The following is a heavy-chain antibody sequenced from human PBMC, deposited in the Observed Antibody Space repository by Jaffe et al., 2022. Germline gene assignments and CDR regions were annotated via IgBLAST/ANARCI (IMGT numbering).Heavy chain of an antibody. D-gene: IGHD4-17*01. J-gene: IGHJ3*02. CDR1: GFTFSSYG. CDR2: IRYDGSNK. CDR3: AKDFEIYGDYEGNAFDI. V-gene: IGHV3-30*02. Sequence: QVQLVESGGGVVQPGGSLRLSCAASGFTFSSYGMHWVRQAPGKGLEWVAFIRYDGSNKYYADSVKGRFTISRDNSKNTLYLQMNSLRAEDTAVYYCAKDFEIYGDYEGNAFDIWGQGTMVTVSS.